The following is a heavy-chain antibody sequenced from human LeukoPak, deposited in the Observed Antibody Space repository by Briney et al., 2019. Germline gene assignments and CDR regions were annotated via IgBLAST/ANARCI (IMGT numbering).Heavy chain of an antibody. CDR2: IHSDGSRT. V-gene: IGHV3-74*01. Sequence: PGGSLRLSCEASGFTFSSHWMHWVRQAPGKGLVWVARIHSDGSRTTYADSVKGRFTISRDNAKNTLYLQMNSLRAEDTAVYYCARDPLMYRVFDYWGQGTLVTASS. D-gene: IGHD1-26*01. CDR1: GFTFSSHW. CDR3: ARDPLMYRVFDY. J-gene: IGHJ4*02.